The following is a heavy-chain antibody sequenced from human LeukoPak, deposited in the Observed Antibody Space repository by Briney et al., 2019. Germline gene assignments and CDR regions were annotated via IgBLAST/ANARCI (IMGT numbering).Heavy chain of an antibody. Sequence: PSETLSLTCTVSGGSISSYYWSWIRQPPGKGLEWIGYIYYSGSTNYNPSLKSRVTISVDTSKNQFSLKLSSVTAADTALYYCARGEYDFWSGYDYWGQGTLVTVSS. CDR2: IYYSGST. J-gene: IGHJ4*02. CDR1: GGSISSYY. D-gene: IGHD3-3*01. V-gene: IGHV4-59*01. CDR3: ARGEYDFWSGYDY.